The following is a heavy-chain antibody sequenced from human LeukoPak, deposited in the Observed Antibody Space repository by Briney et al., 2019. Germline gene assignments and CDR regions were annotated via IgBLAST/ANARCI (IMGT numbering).Heavy chain of an antibody. CDR1: GGSISSYY. CDR3: AASKKYGSGSYYVYYMDV. V-gene: IGHV4-59*01. J-gene: IGHJ6*03. D-gene: IGHD3-10*01. Sequence: SETLSLTCTVSGGSISSYYWSWIRQPPGKGLEWIGYINYSGSTNSNPSLKSRVTISVDTSKNQFSLRLSSVTAADTAVYYCAASKKYGSGSYYVYYMDVWGKGTTVTISS. CDR2: INYSGST.